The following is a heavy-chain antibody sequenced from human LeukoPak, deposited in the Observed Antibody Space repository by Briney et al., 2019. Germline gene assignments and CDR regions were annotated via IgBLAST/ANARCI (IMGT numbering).Heavy chain of an antibody. CDR2: IKQDGSEK. CDR3: ARTREWEALGMDYFDY. CDR1: GFTFSSYW. J-gene: IGHJ4*02. D-gene: IGHD7-27*01. Sequence: GGSLRLSCAASGFTFSSYWMNWVRQAPGKRLEWVANIKQDGSEKYYVDSVKGRFTISRDNANNSLYLQMNSLRAEDTAVYYCARTREWEALGMDYFDYWGQGTLVTVSS. V-gene: IGHV3-7*01.